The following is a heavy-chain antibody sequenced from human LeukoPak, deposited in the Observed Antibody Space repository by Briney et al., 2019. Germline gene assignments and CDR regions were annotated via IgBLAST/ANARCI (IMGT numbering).Heavy chain of an antibody. CDR2: ISSSSSYI. D-gene: IGHD3-22*01. Sequence: GGSLRLSCAASGFTFSSYSMNWVRQAPGKGLEWVSSISSSSSYIYYADSVKGRFTISRDNAKNSLYLQMNSLRAEDTAVYYCAATYYNDSSGPYEYFQHWGQGTLVTVSS. V-gene: IGHV3-21*01. CDR3: AATYYNDSSGPYEYFQH. CDR1: GFTFSSYS. J-gene: IGHJ1*01.